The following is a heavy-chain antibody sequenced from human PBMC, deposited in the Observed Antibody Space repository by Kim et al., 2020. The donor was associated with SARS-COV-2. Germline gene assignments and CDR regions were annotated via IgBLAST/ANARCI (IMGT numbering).Heavy chain of an antibody. V-gene: IGHV5-51*01. D-gene: IGHD6-13*01. J-gene: IGHJ4*02. Sequence: TRYTPSFQGQVTISADKSISTAYLQWSSLKASDTAMYDCARALAPEHYDYWGQGTLVTVSS. CDR2: T. CDR3: ARALAPEHYDY.